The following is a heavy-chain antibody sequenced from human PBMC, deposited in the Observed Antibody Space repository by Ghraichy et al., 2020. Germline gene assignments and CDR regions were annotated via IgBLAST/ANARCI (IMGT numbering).Heavy chain of an antibody. J-gene: IGHJ5*02. D-gene: IGHD3-3*01. V-gene: IGHV4-59*01. CDR3: AAWRGRFDP. CDR2: FYYSGIT. CDR1: GVSINNYY. Sequence: SETRSLTCTVSGVSINNYYWTWIRQPPGKGLEWIGYFYYSGITNYNPSLKSRVTISVDRSKNQFSLKLNSLTAADTAVYYCAAWRGRFDPWGQGTLVTVSS.